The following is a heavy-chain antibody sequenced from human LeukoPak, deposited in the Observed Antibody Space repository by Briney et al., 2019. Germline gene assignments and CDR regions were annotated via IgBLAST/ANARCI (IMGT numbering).Heavy chain of an antibody. V-gene: IGHV4-39*07. CDR3: ARGYSSYFDP. J-gene: IGHJ5*02. D-gene: IGHD6-6*01. Sequence: SETLSLTCTVSGGSISSSSYYWGWLRQPPGKGLEWIGSIYYSGSTYYNPSLKSRVTISVDTSKNQFSLKLSSVTAADTAVYYCARGYSSYFDPWGQGTLVTVSS. CDR1: GGSISSSSYY. CDR2: IYYSGST.